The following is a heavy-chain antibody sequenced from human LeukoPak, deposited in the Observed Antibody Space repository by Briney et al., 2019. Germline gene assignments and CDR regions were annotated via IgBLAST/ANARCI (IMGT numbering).Heavy chain of an antibody. V-gene: IGHV4-59*08. CDR2: IYYSGST. Sequence: SETLSLTCTVSGGSISSYYWSWIRQPPGKGLEWIGYIYYSGSTNYNPSLKSRVTISVDTSKNHFSLKLSSVTAADTAVYYCAGSYYGSGSSTGYDYWGQGTLVTVSS. J-gene: IGHJ4*02. D-gene: IGHD3-10*01. CDR1: GGSISSYY. CDR3: AGSYYGSGSSTGYDY.